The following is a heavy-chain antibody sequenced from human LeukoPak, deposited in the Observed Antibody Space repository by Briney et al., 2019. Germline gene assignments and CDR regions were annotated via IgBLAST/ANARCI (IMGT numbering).Heavy chain of an antibody. V-gene: IGHV1-8*01. D-gene: IGHD3-9*01. CDR3: AREKILTGQGDSFGI. CDR1: GFTFSSYD. CDR2: MNPNSGNT. J-gene: IGHJ3*02. Sequence: ASVKVSCKASGFTFSSYDMNWVRQATGQGLEWMGWMNPNSGNTGYAQKFQGRVTMTRDSSRSTAYMELSSLRSEDTAVYYCAREKILTGQGDSFGIWGQGTMVTVSS.